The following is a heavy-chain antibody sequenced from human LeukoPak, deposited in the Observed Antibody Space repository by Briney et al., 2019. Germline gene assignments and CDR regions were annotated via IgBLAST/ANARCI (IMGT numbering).Heavy chain of an antibody. D-gene: IGHD1-20*01. J-gene: IGHJ3*02. CDR1: GFTFSSYW. Sequence: GGSLRLSCAASGFTFSSYWMHWVRQAPGKGLVWVSRINTDGSSTSYADSVKGRFTISRDNARNTLYLQMNSLRAEDTAVYYCAREPDAGITGTTRDAFDIWGQGTMVTVSS. CDR2: INTDGSST. CDR3: AREPDAGITGTTRDAFDI. V-gene: IGHV3-74*01.